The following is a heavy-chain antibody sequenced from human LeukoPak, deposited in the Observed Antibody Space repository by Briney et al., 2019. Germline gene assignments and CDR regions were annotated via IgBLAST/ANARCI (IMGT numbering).Heavy chain of an antibody. D-gene: IGHD3/OR15-3a*01. V-gene: IGHV4-31*03. J-gene: IGHJ5*02. Sequence: PSETLSLTCTVSGGSISSGGYYWSWIRQHPGKGLEWIGYIYYSGSTYYNPSLKSRVTISVDTSKNQFSLKLSSVTAADTAVYYCARRTGQKPGFWFDPWGRGTLVTVSS. CDR3: ARRTGQKPGFWFDP. CDR2: IYYSGST. CDR1: GGSISSGGYY.